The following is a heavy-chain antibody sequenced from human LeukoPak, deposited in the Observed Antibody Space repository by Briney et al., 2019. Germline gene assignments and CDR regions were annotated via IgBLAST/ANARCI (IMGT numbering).Heavy chain of an antibody. CDR1: GGTFSSCA. Sequence: SVKVSCKASGGTFSSCAISWVRQAPGQGLEWMGGIIPIFGTANYAQKFQGRVTITADESTSTAYMELSSLRSEDTAVYYCARDPASISSGDHDWGQGTLVTVSS. D-gene: IGHD6-19*01. V-gene: IGHV1-69*13. J-gene: IGHJ4*02. CDR3: ARDPASISSGDHD. CDR2: IIPIFGTA.